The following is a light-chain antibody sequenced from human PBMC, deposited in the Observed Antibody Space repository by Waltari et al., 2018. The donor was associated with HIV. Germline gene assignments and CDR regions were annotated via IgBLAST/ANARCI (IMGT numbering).Light chain of an antibody. CDR2: DTS. Sequence: EIVLAQSPDTLSLSPGERAIISCRASQSVNSGYLAWYQQRPGQAPRLLIFDTSRRASGIPDRFSGSGSGTDFTLTISSLEPEDFAVYYCQQYGNSPPCTFGQGTKLEIK. J-gene: IGKJ2*02. V-gene: IGKV3-20*01. CDR3: QQYGNSPPCT. CDR1: QSVNSGY.